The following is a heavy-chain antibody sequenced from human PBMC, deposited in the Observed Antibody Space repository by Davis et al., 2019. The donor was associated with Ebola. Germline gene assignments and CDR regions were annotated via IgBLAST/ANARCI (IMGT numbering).Heavy chain of an antibody. Sequence: PSETLSLTCAVYGGSFSGYYWSWIRQPPGKGLDYIGSIYYSGSTNYNPSLKSRVTISVDTSKNQFSLKLSSVTAADTAVYYCARGDCGGDCYEYYFDYWGQGTLVTVSS. CDR3: ARGDCGGDCYEYYFDY. V-gene: IGHV4-59*01. D-gene: IGHD2-21*01. J-gene: IGHJ4*02. CDR2: IYYSGST. CDR1: GGSFSGYY.